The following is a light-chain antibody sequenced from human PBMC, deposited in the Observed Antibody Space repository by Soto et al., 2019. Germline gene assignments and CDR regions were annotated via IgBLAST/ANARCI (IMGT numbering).Light chain of an antibody. CDR3: QQYNNWPPWT. CDR1: QSVSSN. V-gene: IGKV3-15*01. Sequence: EIVMTQSPATRSVSPGERATLSCRASQSVSSNLAWYQQKPGQAPRLLIYGASTRATGIPARFSGSGSGTEFTRTISSLQSEDFAVYYCQQYNNWPPWTFGQGTKVEIK. J-gene: IGKJ1*01. CDR2: GAS.